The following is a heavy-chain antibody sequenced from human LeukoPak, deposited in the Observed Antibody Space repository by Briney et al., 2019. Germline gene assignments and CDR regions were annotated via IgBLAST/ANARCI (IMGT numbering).Heavy chain of an antibody. V-gene: IGHV4-59*08. J-gene: IGHJ5*02. CDR3: ARLGDYGDYLSPSNWFDP. CDR1: GGSISTYY. D-gene: IGHD4-17*01. Sequence: SETLSFTCTGSGGSISTYYWSWIRQPPGKGLEWIGYIYYSGSTNYNPSLKSRVTISVDTSKNQFSLKLSSVTAADTAVYYCARLGDYGDYLSPSNWFDPWGQGTLVTVSS. CDR2: IYYSGST.